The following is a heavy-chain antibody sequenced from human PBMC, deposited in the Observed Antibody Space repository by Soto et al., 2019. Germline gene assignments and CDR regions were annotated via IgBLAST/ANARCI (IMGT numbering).Heavy chain of an antibody. CDR1: GFSLSTSGLG. V-gene: IGHV2-5*01. CDR2: IYWNDDK. Sequence: QITLKESGPTLVRPTQTLTLTCTFSGFSLSTSGLGVGWIRQPPGKALEWLALIYWNDDKRYSPSLKARIPITKDPPKNQVVLTMTNMDPVDTSTYYSAHRPSGWYLFDYWGQGTLVPVYS. D-gene: IGHD6-19*01. J-gene: IGHJ4*02. CDR3: AHRPSGWYLFDY.